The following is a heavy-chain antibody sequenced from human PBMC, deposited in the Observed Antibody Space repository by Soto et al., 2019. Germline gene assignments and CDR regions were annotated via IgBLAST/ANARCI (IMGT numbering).Heavy chain of an antibody. J-gene: IGHJ6*02. V-gene: IGHV1-69*12. CDR1: GGTFSSYA. D-gene: IGHD4-4*01. CDR2: IIPIFGTA. Sequence: QVQLVQSGAEVKKPGSSVKVSCKASGGTFSSYAISWVRQAPGQGLEWMGGIIPIFGTANYAQKFQGRVTIXXDXSXXTAYMELSSLRSEDTAVYYCARGWNRYSNPYGMDVWGQGTTVTVSS. CDR3: ARGWNRYSNPYGMDV.